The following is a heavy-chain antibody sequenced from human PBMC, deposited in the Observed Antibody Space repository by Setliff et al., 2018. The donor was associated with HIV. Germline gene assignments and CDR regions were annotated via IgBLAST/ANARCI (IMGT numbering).Heavy chain of an antibody. J-gene: IGHJ4*01. CDR3: ARLDSSIFGTIKPLHHFDY. V-gene: IGHV4-4*09. Sequence: SETLSLTCSVSGGSISGHFWSWIRQSPGKGLEWIGYIYGNGNTRYNRFLNSRVTMSVDTSKNQFSLNLNSVTAADTAMYYCARLDSSIFGTIKPLHHFDYWGQGLMVTVSS. CDR1: GGSISGHF. CDR2: IYGNGNT. D-gene: IGHD3-3*01.